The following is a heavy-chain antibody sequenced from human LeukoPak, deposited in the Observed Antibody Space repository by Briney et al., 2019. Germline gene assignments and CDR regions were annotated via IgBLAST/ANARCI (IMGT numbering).Heavy chain of an antibody. CDR1: GFTFSSYG. Sequence: GRSLRLSCAASGFTFSSYGMHWVRQAPGKGLEWVAVIWYDGSNKYYADSVKGRFTISRDNSKNTLYLQMNSLRAEDTAVYYCAKDFTANYDFWSGYPHWGQGTLVTVSS. V-gene: IGHV3-33*06. CDR2: IWYDGSNK. D-gene: IGHD3-3*01. J-gene: IGHJ4*02. CDR3: AKDFTANYDFWSGYPH.